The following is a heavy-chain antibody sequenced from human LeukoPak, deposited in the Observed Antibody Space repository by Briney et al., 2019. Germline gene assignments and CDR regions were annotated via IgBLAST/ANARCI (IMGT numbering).Heavy chain of an antibody. CDR1: GYTFTGYY. CDR3: ARVVWYYDSSGYYYFDY. Sequence: WASVKVSCKASGYTFTGYYMHWVRQAPGQGLEWMGWINPNSGGTNYAQKFQGRVTMTRDTSISTAYMELSRLRSDDTAVYYCARVVWYYDSSGYYYFDYWGQGTLVTVSS. D-gene: IGHD3-22*01. J-gene: IGHJ4*02. CDR2: INPNSGGT. V-gene: IGHV1-2*02.